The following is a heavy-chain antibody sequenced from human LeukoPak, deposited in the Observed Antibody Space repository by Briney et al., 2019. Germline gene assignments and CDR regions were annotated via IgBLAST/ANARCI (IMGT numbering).Heavy chain of an antibody. D-gene: IGHD1-26*01. V-gene: IGHV4-4*02. J-gene: IGHJ5*02. Sequence: SGTLSLTCAVSGGSISSSNWWSWVRQPPGKGLEWIGEIYHSGSTNYNPSLKSRVTISVDKSKNQFSLKLSSVTAADTAVYYCARYSSGGYYESVGDWFDPWGQGTLVTVSS. CDR2: IYHSGST. CDR1: GGSISSSNW. CDR3: ARYSSGGYYESVGDWFDP.